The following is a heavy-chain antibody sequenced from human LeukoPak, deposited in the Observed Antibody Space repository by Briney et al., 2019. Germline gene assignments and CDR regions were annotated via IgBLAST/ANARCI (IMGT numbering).Heavy chain of an antibody. D-gene: IGHD2-2*01. J-gene: IGHJ5*02. V-gene: IGHV4-4*07. Sequence: SETLSLTCTVSGGSISSYYWSWIRQPAGRGLEWIGRIYTSGSTNYHPSLKSRVTMSVDTSKNQFSLKLSSVTAADTAVYYCARDGEYQLLYNWFDPWGQGTLVTVSS. CDR1: GGSISSYY. CDR3: ARDGEYQLLYNWFDP. CDR2: IYTSGST.